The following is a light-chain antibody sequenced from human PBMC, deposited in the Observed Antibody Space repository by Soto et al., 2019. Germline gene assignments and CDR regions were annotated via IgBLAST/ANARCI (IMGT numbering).Light chain of an antibody. Sequence: QSVLTQPPSASGTPGQRVTISCSGSSSNIGSNTVNWYQQLPVTAPKLLIYSNNQRPSVVPDRFSGSKSGTSASLAISGLQSEDEAESYCAAWDDSLNGVVFGGGTKLTVL. CDR1: SSNIGSNT. CDR2: SNN. V-gene: IGLV1-44*01. CDR3: AAWDDSLNGVV. J-gene: IGLJ2*01.